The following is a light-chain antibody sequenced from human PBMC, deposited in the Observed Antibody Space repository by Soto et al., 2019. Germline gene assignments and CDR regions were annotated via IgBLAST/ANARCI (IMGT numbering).Light chain of an antibody. CDR2: EVS. J-gene: IGKJ4*01. CDR3: MQGTQWPLT. V-gene: IGKV2-30*01. Sequence: EVVLTQSPPSLPVTVGQPATVSCRSSQSLLCFNGINYLTWFHQRPGQPPRRLISEVSNRDSGVPDRFSGSGSGTDFTLEISRVEAEDVGLFYCMQGTQWPLTFGGGTRVEIK. CDR1: QSLLCFNGINY.